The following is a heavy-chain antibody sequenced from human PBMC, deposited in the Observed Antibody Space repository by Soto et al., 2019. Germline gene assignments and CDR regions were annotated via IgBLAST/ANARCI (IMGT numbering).Heavy chain of an antibody. CDR3: AKEEADTAMVPHFDY. D-gene: IGHD5-18*01. Sequence: GGSMRLSCAASGFTFIGYAISWVRKAPGKGLEWVSAISGSGGSTYYADSVKGRFTISRDNSKNTLYLQMNSLRAEDTAVYYCAKEEADTAMVPHFDYWGQGTLVTVSS. V-gene: IGHV3-23*01. J-gene: IGHJ4*02. CDR1: GFTFIGYA. CDR2: ISGSGGST.